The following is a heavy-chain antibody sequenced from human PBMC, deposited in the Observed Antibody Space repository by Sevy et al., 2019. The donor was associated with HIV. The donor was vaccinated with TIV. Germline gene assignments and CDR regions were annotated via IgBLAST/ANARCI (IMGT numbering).Heavy chain of an antibody. J-gene: IGHJ3*02. CDR3: ARDGGDGYNPSGFDI. D-gene: IGHD2-21*01. Sequence: SETLSLTCSVPGGSISSNSWNWIRQPPGKGLEWIGYIYYTGSTNYNPSLKSRVTISVDTSKNQISLTLSSVTAADTAVYYCARDGGDGYNPSGFDIWGQGTMVTVSS. CDR1: GGSISSNS. V-gene: IGHV4-59*01. CDR2: IYYTGST.